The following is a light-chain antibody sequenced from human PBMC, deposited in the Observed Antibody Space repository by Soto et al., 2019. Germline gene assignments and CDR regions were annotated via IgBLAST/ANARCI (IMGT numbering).Light chain of an antibody. J-gene: IGKJ2*01. CDR2: LGF. CDR3: MQALQTPYT. CDR1: QRLLHSNGYIF. V-gene: IGKV2-28*01. Sequence: EIVMTQSPPSLTVTPGEPASISCSSSQRLLHSNGYIFLDWYLQKPGQSPQLLIYLGFNRASGVPDRVSGSGAGTDFTLKISRVEAEDAGVYYCMQALQTPYTFGQGTKLEIK.